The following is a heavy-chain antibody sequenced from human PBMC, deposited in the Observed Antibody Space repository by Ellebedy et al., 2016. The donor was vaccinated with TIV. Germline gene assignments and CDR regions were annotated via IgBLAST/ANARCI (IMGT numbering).Heavy chain of an antibody. J-gene: IGHJ4*02. Sequence: GESLKISCAASGFTFTYAWMHWVRQAQGKGLEWVGRITSKTDGGTVDYAAPVKGRFTISRDDSKNTLYLQMNSLKNEDTAVYYCTKDSGTGTFDYWGQGSLVTVSS. CDR2: ITSKTDGGTV. CDR1: GFTFTYAW. CDR3: TKDSGTGTFDY. D-gene: IGHD1-7*01. V-gene: IGHV3-15*01.